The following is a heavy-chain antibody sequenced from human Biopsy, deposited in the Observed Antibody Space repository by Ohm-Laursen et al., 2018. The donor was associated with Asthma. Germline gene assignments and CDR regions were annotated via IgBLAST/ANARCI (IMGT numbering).Heavy chain of an antibody. D-gene: IGHD4-11*01. CDR1: GFTFSRYA. CDR3: AKRRGYSDFNDFDY. V-gene: IGHV3-30*18. Sequence: LSLTCAAAGFTFSRYAIHWVRQAPGKGLEWVAVISHDGQTQHYAESVKGRFALSRDNSQNTLYLQMISLRTDDTAVYYCAKRRGYSDFNDFDYWGHGTLVTVSS. CDR2: ISHDGQTQ. J-gene: IGHJ4*01.